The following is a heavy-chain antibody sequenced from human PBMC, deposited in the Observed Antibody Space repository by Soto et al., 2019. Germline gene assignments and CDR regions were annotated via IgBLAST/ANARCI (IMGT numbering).Heavy chain of an antibody. J-gene: IGHJ1*01. CDR3: ARDYGALPADRFQY. CDR2: ISYDGKNI. D-gene: IGHD3-10*01. Sequence: VESGGGVVQPGRSLRLSCAASGFNLDSYAMNWVRQAPGKGHEWVATISYDGKNIYYADFVRGRFTISKDNSNNPSDLRLSSLIPEDPAIYYCARDYGALPADRFQYWGQGTLVTVSS. V-gene: IGHV3-30*03. CDR1: GFNLDSYA.